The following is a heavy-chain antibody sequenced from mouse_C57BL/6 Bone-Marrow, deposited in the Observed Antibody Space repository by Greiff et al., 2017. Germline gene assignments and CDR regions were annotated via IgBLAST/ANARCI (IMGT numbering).Heavy chain of an antibody. J-gene: IGHJ2*01. CDR1: GYTFTSYW. Sequence: VQLQQPGAELVMPGASVKLSCKASGYTFTSYWMHWVKQRPGQGLEWIGEIDPSDSYTNYNQKFKGKATLTLDKSSSTAYMQLSSLTSEDSAVYYCARGCFDYWGQGTTLTVSS. CDR3: ARGCFDY. V-gene: IGHV1-69*01. CDR2: IDPSDSYT.